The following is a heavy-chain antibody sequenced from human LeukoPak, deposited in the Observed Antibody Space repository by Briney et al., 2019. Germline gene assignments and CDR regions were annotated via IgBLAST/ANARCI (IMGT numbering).Heavy chain of an antibody. CDR1: GFTFGSYM. Sequence: WGSLRLSCAASGFTFGSYMMTWVRQAPGRGLEWVSTISSNGGSTYYADSVKGRFTISRDNSKNTLYLQMTSLRAEDTALYYCARTMSSNWYAVDWCQGTLVTVSS. CDR3: ARTMSSNWYAVD. J-gene: IGHJ4*02. CDR2: ISSNGGST. D-gene: IGHD6-13*01. V-gene: IGHV3-23*01.